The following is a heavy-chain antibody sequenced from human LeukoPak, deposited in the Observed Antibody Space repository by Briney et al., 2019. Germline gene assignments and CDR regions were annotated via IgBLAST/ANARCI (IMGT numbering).Heavy chain of an antibody. V-gene: IGHV3-23*01. Sequence: GGSLRLSCTASGFTFRSYAMSWVRQAPGKGLDWVPGINETSFYTYYADSVKGRFTIRRDNSENTLYLQMNSLRVEDTAVYYCVRDFHCSDGSCPLFDYWGQGTLVTVSS. D-gene: IGHD2-15*01. J-gene: IGHJ4*02. CDR1: GFTFRSYA. CDR3: VRDFHCSDGSCPLFDY. CDR2: INETSFYT.